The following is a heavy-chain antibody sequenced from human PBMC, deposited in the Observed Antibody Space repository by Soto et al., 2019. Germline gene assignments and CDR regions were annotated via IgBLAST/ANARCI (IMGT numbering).Heavy chain of an antibody. J-gene: IGHJ3*02. CDR1: GSTFVSYA. V-gene: IGHV3-23*01. Sequence: CGVVGSTFVSYAMPWVLKDHGKGLEWVSSISGSGDTTYYADSVKGRFTISRDNSKSTLYLQMNSLRAEDTALYYCAKGTSANCYNSFDICGQGTMVTVSS. D-gene: IGHD2-2*01. CDR3: AKGTSANCYNSFDI. CDR2: ISGSGDTT.